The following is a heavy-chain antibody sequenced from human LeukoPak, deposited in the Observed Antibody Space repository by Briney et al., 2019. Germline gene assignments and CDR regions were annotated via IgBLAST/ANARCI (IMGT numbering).Heavy chain of an antibody. J-gene: IGHJ5*02. Sequence: SETLSLTCTVSGGSISSSTYYWGWIRQPPGKGLEWIGSIYYSGSSYYNPSLKSRVTISVGTSKNQFSLKLSSVTAADTALYYCARGHYGGDALNWFDPWGQGTLVTVSS. V-gene: IGHV4-39*07. CDR2: IYYSGSS. CDR1: GGSISSSTYY. CDR3: ARGHYGGDALNWFDP. D-gene: IGHD4-23*01.